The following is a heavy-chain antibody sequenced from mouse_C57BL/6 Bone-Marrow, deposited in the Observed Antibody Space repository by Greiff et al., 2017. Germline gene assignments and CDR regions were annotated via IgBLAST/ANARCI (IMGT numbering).Heavy chain of an antibody. J-gene: IGHJ3*01. CDR3: ERLRSFAY. CDR2: IYPRSGNT. Sequence: VQLKQSGAELARPGASVKLSCKASGYTFTSYGISWVKQRTGPGLEWIGEIYPRSGNTYYNEKFKGKATLTADKSSSTAYMELRSLTAEDSAVYFCERLRSFAYGGQGTLVTVSA. V-gene: IGHV1-81*01. CDR1: GYTFTSYG. D-gene: IGHD1-1*01.